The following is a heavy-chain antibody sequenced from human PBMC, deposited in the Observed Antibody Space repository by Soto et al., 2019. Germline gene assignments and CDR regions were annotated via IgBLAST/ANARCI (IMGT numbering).Heavy chain of an antibody. V-gene: IGHV3-23*01. Sequence: VGSLRLSCTASGFTFSKFAMTWVRQAPGKGLECVSGIFGGGGGIEYADSVKGRFTISRDNSKNTLYLQMTNLRADDTAVYYCAKDAVSGDGLWLMDHWGQGTQVTVSS. J-gene: IGHJ4*02. CDR1: GFTFSKFA. CDR3: AKDAVSGDGLWLMDH. D-gene: IGHD2-21*02. CDR2: IFGGGGGI.